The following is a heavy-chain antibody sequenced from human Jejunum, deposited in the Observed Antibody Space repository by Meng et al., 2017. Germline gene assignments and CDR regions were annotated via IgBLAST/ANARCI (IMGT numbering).Heavy chain of an antibody. CDR3: ARMDSALHDFDY. D-gene: IGHD3/OR15-3a*01. CDR2: IYHTGKT. V-gene: IGHV4-30-2*01. J-gene: IGHJ4*02. Sequence: QLQLQESGSGLVKPSQTLSRTCAFSGGSISTDSYTWNWFRQTPEKGLEWIGYIYHTGKTYYNPSLKSRVTISVDRSKNQFSLDLSSVTAADTAVYYCARMDSALHDFDYWGQGTLVTVSS. CDR1: GGSISTDSYT.